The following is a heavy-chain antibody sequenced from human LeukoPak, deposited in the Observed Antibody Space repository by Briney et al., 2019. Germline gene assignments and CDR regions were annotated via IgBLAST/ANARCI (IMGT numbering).Heavy chain of an antibody. CDR3: VEAPNPYYFDD. CDR1: GGSISSGGYY. V-gene: IGHV4-31*03. D-gene: IGHD5-24*01. CDR2: IYYSGSA. J-gene: IGHJ4*02. Sequence: SETLSLTCTVSGGSISSGGYYWSWIRQHPGKGLEWIGYIYYSGSAYYNPSLKSRVTISVDTSENQFSLKLSSVTAADTAVYYCVEAPNPYYFDDWGQGTLVTVSS.